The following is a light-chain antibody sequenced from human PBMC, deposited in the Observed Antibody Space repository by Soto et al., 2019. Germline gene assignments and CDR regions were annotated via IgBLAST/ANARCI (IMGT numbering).Light chain of an antibody. Sequence: QSVLTQPPSASGAPGQRVTISCSVSSSNIGSNHVYWYQQFPGMAPKLLMYRSDQRPTGVPDRFSGSRSGTSASLAISGLRSDDEADYYCSARDDILSGVVFGGGTKLTVL. CDR3: SARDDILSGVV. J-gene: IGLJ2*01. CDR1: SSNIGSNH. CDR2: RSD. V-gene: IGLV1-47*01.